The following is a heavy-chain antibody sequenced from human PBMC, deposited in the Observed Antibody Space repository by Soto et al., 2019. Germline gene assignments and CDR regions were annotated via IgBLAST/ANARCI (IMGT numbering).Heavy chain of an antibody. CDR3: ARGGAAAGHSSGWFDP. D-gene: IGHD6-13*01. CDR1: GGSISSGGYY. V-gene: IGHV4-31*03. J-gene: IGHJ5*02. Sequence: PSETLSLTCTVSGGSISSGGYYWSWIRQHPGKGLEWIGYIYYSGSTYYNPSLKSRVTISVDTSKNQFSLKLSSVTAADTAVYYCARGGAAAGHSSGWFDPSGQGTRVTVAS. CDR2: IYYSGST.